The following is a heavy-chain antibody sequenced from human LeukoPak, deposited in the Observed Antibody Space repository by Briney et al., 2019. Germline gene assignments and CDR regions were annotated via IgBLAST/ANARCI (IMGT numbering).Heavy chain of an antibody. CDR3: ARVGGYGSGSPHFDY. CDR1: GGSISSGGYS. CDR2: IYHSGST. J-gene: IGHJ4*02. V-gene: IGHV4-30-2*01. Sequence: SQTLSLTCAVSGGSISSGGYSWSWIRQPPGKGLEWIGYIYHSGSTYYNPSLKSRVTISVDRSKNQFSLKPSSVTAADTAVYYCARVGGYGSGSPHFDYWGQGTLVTVSS. D-gene: IGHD3-10*01.